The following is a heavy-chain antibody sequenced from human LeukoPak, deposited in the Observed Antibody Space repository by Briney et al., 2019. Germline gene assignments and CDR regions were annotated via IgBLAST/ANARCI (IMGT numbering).Heavy chain of an antibody. V-gene: IGHV4-59*01. D-gene: IGHD3-3*01. CDR1: GGSISSYY. Sequence: PSETLSLTXTVSGGSISSYYWSWIRQPPGKGLEWIGYIYYSGSTNYNPSLKSRVTISVDTSKNQFSLKLSSVTAADTAVYYCASEGYDFWSGYYPAWGQGTLVTVSS. CDR3: ASEGYDFWSGYYPA. CDR2: IYYSGST. J-gene: IGHJ5*02.